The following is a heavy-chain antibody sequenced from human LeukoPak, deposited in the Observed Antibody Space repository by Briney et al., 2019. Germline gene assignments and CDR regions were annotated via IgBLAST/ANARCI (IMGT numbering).Heavy chain of an antibody. Sequence: GGSLRLSCAASGFTVSSNYMSWVRQAPGKGLEWVSVIYSGGSTYYADSVKGRFTISRDNSKNTLYLQMKSLRAEDTAVYYCARSLGYCSAGSCFPFDYWGQGTLVTVSS. CDR1: GFTVSSNY. CDR3: ARSLGYCSAGSCFPFDY. V-gene: IGHV3-53*01. D-gene: IGHD2-15*01. J-gene: IGHJ4*02. CDR2: IYSGGST.